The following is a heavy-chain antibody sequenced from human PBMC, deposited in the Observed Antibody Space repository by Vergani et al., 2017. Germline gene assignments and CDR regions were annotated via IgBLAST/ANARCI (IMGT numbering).Heavy chain of an antibody. D-gene: IGHD6-19*01. CDR2: IHYSENT. CDR3: ASDTHSGRRADR. V-gene: IGHV4-59*11. CDR1: FDSIRNLY. J-gene: IGHJ5*02. Sequence: QVQLQESGPGLVKSSETLSLTRSVSFDSIRNLYCYWIRQPPGTGLEWIGSIHYSENTNYNPSLKTRVTISVDTSKNQFALTLTCVTDADTAVYYCASDTHSGRRADRWGRGILVTVTS.